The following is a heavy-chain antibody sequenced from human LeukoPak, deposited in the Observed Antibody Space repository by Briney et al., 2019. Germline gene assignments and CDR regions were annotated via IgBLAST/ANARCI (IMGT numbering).Heavy chain of an antibody. V-gene: IGHV3-30-3*01. D-gene: IGHD3-3*01. CDR1: GFTFSSYA. CDR2: ISYDGSNK. J-gene: IGHJ4*02. CDR3: ASDMSYSGYYIDY. Sequence: GGSLRLSCAASGFTFSSYAMHWVRQAPGKGLGWVALISYDGSNKYYADSVKGRFTISRDNSKNTLYLQMNSLSPEDTAVYYCASDMSYSGYYIDYWGQGTLVTVSS.